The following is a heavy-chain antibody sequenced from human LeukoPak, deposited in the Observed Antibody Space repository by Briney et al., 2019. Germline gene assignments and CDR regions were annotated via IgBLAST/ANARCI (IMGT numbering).Heavy chain of an antibody. J-gene: IGHJ4*02. CDR2: IYTSGST. CDR1: GASISTYY. CDR3: AREIEYYYGSGSSYTPFDY. D-gene: IGHD3-10*01. V-gene: IGHV4-4*07. Sequence: SETLSLTCTVSGASISTYYWSWIRQPAGKGLEWIGRIYTSGSTNYNPSLKNRVTMSVDTSKNQFSLKLSSVTAADTALYYCAREIEYYYGSGSSYTPFDYWGQGTLVTVSS.